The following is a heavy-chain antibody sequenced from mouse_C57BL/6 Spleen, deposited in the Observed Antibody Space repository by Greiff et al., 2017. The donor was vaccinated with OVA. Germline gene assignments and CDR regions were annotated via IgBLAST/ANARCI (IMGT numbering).Heavy chain of an antibody. V-gene: IGHV1-53*01. D-gene: IGHD4-1*02. Sequence: QQPGTELVKPGASVKLSCKASGYTFTSYWMHWVTQRPGQGLEWIGNINPSNGGTNYNEKFKSKATLTVDKSSSTAYMQLSSLTSEDSAVYYCAREGATGSAWFAYWGQGTLVTVSA. CDR3: AREGATGSAWFAY. J-gene: IGHJ3*01. CDR1: GYTFTSYW. CDR2: INPSNGGT.